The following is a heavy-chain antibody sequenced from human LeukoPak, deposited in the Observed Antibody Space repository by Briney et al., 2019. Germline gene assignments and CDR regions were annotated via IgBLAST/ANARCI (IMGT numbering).Heavy chain of an antibody. CDR1: GYTFTGYY. CDR2: INPNSGGT. J-gene: IGHJ2*01. CDR3: ARGLNNWGSTEWYFDL. Sequence: GASVKVSCKASGYTFTGYYMHWVRQAPGQGLEWMGWINPNSGGTNYAQKFQGWVTMTRDTSISTAYMELSRLRSDDTAVYYCARGLNNWGSTEWYFDLWGRGTLVTVSS. V-gene: IGHV1-2*04. D-gene: IGHD7-27*01.